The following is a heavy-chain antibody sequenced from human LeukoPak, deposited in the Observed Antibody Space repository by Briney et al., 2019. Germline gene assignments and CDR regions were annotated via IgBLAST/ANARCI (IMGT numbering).Heavy chain of an antibody. CDR1: GFTFSSYA. CDR3: AKAVEGPNWFDS. CDR2: ISGSGGST. V-gene: IGHV3-23*01. J-gene: IGHJ5*01. Sequence: GASLRLSCAASGFTFSSYAMRWVRQAPGRGREWVSSISGSGGSTYYADSVKGRFSISRDNSKNTLYLQMNSLRAEDTAVYYCAKAVEGPNWFDSWGQGTLVTVSS.